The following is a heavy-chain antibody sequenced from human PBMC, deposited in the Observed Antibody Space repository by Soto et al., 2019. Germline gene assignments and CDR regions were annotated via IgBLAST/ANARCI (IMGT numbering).Heavy chain of an antibody. CDR1: GGSLSGYY. D-gene: IGHD1-1*01. V-gene: IGHV4-34*09. CDR2: INHSGTT. CDR3: ARGRSELERRYNYYYGMDV. J-gene: IGHJ6*02. Sequence: PSETLSLTCAVYGGSLSGYYWSWIRQPPGKGLEWIGEINHSGTTYYNPSLKSRVTISVDTSKNQFSLKLSSVTAADTAVYYCARGRSELERRYNYYYGMDVWGQGTTVTVSS.